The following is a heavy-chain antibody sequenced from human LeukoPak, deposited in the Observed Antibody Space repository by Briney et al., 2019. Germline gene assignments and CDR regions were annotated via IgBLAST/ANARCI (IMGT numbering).Heavy chain of an antibody. CDR3: AREEYSSSWYYFDY. D-gene: IGHD6-13*01. Sequence: PSETLSLTCTVSGGSISSSSYYWGWIRQPPGKGLEWIGSIYYSGSTYYNPSLKSRVTISVDTSKNRFSLKLSSVTAADTAVYYCAREEYSSSWYYFDYWGQGTLVTVSS. V-gene: IGHV4-39*07. CDR1: GGSISSSSYY. J-gene: IGHJ4*02. CDR2: IYYSGST.